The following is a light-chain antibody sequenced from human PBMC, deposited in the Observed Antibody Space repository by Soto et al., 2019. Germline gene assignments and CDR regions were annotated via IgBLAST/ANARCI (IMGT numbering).Light chain of an antibody. CDR1: SSDVGNYNL. CDR3: CSYAGSDSYV. Sequence: QSALTQPASVSGSPGQSITISCTGTSSDVGNYNLVSWYQQHPGKAPKVLIYDDSERPSGVSNRFSGSKSGNTASLTISGLQAEDEADYYCCSYAGSDSYVFGTGTKLTVL. J-gene: IGLJ1*01. CDR2: DDS. V-gene: IGLV2-23*01.